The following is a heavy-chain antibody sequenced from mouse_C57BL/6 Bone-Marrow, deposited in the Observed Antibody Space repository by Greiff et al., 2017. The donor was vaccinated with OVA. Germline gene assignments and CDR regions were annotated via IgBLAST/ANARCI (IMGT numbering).Heavy chain of an antibody. V-gene: IGHV14-4*01. CDR2: IDPENGDT. CDR1: GFNIKDGY. CDR3: TTSSYLLAY. Sequence: VQLKESGAELVRPGASVKLSCTASGFNIKDGYMHWVKQRPEQGLEWIGWIDPENGDTEYASKFQGKATITADTSSNTAYLQLSSLTSEDTAVYYCTTSSYLLAYWGQGTLVTVSA. J-gene: IGHJ3*01. D-gene: IGHD5-1*01.